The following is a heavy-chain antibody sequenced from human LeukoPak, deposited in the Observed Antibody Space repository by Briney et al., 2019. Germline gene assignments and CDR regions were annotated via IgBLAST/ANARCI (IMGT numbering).Heavy chain of an antibody. CDR1: GYNFTSYD. V-gene: IGHV1-8*01. D-gene: IGHD3-9*01. CDR2: MNPSSGNT. Sequence: ASVKVSCKTSGYNFTSYDVNWVRQATGQGPEWMGWMNPSSGNTDYAQNFQGRLDLTRNIALTTAYMELSSLTSEDTATYYCVRAAQEGRDSLTGVQTGNWFDPWGQGTLVTVSS. J-gene: IGHJ5*02. CDR3: VRAAQEGRDSLTGVQTGNWFDP.